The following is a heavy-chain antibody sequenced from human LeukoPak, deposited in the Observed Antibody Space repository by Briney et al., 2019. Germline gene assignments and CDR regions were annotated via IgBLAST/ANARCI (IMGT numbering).Heavy chain of an antibody. CDR3: ARDQDPGAFDI. Sequence: ASVKVSCKASGYTFTGYYVHWVRQAPGQGLEWMGYINPNSGGTNYAQNLQGRVTMTTDTSTNTAYMELWSLRSDDTAVYYCARDQDPGAFDIWGQGTMVTVSS. J-gene: IGHJ3*02. V-gene: IGHV1-2*02. CDR1: GYTFTGYY. CDR2: INPNSGGT.